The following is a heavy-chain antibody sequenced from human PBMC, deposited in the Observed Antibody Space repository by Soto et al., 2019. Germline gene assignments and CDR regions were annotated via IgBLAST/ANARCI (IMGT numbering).Heavy chain of an antibody. J-gene: IGHJ2*01. CDR2: MNLNSGYT. CDR3: ARGPGSSSEYWYFDL. CDR1: GYTFTSYD. V-gene: IGHV1-8*01. D-gene: IGHD6-6*01. Sequence: ASVKVSCKASGYTFTSYDINWVRQATGQLLDWMGWMNLNSGYTGYAQKFQGRVTMTRNTSLSTAYMELCSLRSEDTAVYYCARGPGSSSEYWYFDLWGRGTLVTVSS.